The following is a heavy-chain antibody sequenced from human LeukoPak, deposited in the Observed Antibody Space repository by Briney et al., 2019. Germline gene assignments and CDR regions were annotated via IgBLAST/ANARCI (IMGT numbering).Heavy chain of an antibody. CDR3: ARTLPAAMSYYYGMDV. CDR1: GFTFDDYG. V-gene: IGHV3-20*01. J-gene: IGHJ6*02. D-gene: IGHD2-2*01. CDR2: INWNGGST. Sequence: GGSLRLSCAASGFTFDDYGMSWVRQAPGKGLEWVSGINWNGGSTGYADSVKGRFTISRDNAKNSLYLQMNSLRAEDTALYHCARTLPAAMSYYYGMDVWGQGTTVTASS.